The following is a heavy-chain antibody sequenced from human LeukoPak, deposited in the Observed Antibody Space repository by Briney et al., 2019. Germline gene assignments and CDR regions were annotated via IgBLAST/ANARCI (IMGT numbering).Heavy chain of an antibody. CDR1: GYSSTSYW. Sequence: GESLKISCKGSGYSSTSYWIGWVRQMPGKGLEWMGIIYPGDSDTRYSPSFQGQVTISADKSISTAYLQWSSLKASDTAMYYCARLSLTSSSSYGMDVWGQGTTGTVSS. J-gene: IGHJ6*02. CDR3: ARLSLTSSSSYGMDV. D-gene: IGHD3-16*01. CDR2: IYPGDSDT. V-gene: IGHV5-51*01.